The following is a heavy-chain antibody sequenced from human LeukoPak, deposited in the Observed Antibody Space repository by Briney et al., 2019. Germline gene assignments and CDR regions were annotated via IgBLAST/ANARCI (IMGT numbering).Heavy chain of an antibody. Sequence: GGSLRLSCAASRFTFSTYGMNWVRQAPGKGLEWVSFIGSSSSSIYYADSVKSRFIISRDNAKNSLYLQMNSLRDGDTAVYYCARDPAGNRGNFDYWGQGTLVTVSS. D-gene: IGHD6-13*01. V-gene: IGHV3-48*02. J-gene: IGHJ4*02. CDR2: IGSSSSSI. CDR3: ARDPAGNRGNFDY. CDR1: RFTFSTYG.